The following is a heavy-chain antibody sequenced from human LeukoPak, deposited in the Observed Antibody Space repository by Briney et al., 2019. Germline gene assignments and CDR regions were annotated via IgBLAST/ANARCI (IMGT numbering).Heavy chain of an antibody. CDR1: GYTFTSYG. CDR3: ARGTRDYDSTPFDY. CDR2: ISAYNGNT. Sequence: ASVKVSCKASGYTFTSYGISWVRQAPGQGLEWMGWISAYNGNTNYAQRLQGRVTMTTDTSTSTAYMELRSLRSDDTAVYYCARGTRDYDSTPFDYWGQGTLVTVSS. J-gene: IGHJ4*02. D-gene: IGHD3-22*01. V-gene: IGHV1-18*01.